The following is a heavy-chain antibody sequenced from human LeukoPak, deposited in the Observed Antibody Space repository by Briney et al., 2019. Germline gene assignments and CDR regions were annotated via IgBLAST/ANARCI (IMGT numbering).Heavy chain of an antibody. CDR2: INPSGGST. CDR1: GYTFTSYY. Sequence: ASVKVSCKASGYTFTSYYIHWVRQAPGQGLEWMGLINPSGGSTTYTQKLQGRVTMTTDTSTSTAYMELRSLRSDDTAVYYCAREVAVAGTTLIGFVSWFDPWGQGTLVTVSS. CDR3: AREVAVAGTTLIGFVSWFDP. J-gene: IGHJ5*02. D-gene: IGHD6-19*01. V-gene: IGHV1-46*01.